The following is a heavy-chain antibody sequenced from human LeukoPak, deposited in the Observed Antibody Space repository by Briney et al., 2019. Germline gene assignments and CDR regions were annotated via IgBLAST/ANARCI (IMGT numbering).Heavy chain of an antibody. CDR1: GFTFSSYA. J-gene: IGHJ4*02. CDR3: AKDRYYYDSSGYYGY. Sequence: GGSLRLSCAASGFTFSSYAMSWVRQAPGKGLEWVSTISGSGGSTYYADSVKGRFTISRDNSKNTLYLQMNSLRAEDTAVYYCAKDRYYYDSSGYYGYWGQGTLVTVSS. V-gene: IGHV3-23*01. D-gene: IGHD3-22*01. CDR2: ISGSGGST.